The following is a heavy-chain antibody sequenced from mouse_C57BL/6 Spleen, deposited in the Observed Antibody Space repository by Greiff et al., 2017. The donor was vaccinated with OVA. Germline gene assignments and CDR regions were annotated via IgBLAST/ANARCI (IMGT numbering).Heavy chain of an antibody. CDR1: GFSLSTSGMG. Sequence: QVTLKESGPGILQSSQTLSLTCSFSGFSLSTSGMGVSWIRQPSGMGLEWLAHSYWDDDKRSNPSLKSRLTISKDTSRNQVFLKITSVDTADTATNYCARRAGEGGRDYFDYWGQGTTLTVSS. V-gene: IGHV8-12*01. CDR2: SYWDDDK. CDR3: ARRAGEGGRDYFDY. J-gene: IGHJ2*01.